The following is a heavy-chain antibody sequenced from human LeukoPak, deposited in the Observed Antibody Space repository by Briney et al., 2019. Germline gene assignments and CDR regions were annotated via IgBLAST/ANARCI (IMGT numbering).Heavy chain of an antibody. CDR3: AKLGQSGYNSYY. CDR2: ISYDGSNK. Sequence: GSLRLSCAASGFTFSSYAMHWVRQAPGKGLEWVAVISYDGSNKYYADSVKGRFTISRDNSKNTLYLQMNSLRAEDTAVYYCAKLGQSGYNSYYWGQGTLVTVSS. J-gene: IGHJ4*02. CDR1: GFTFSSYA. V-gene: IGHV3-30*04. D-gene: IGHD5-24*01.